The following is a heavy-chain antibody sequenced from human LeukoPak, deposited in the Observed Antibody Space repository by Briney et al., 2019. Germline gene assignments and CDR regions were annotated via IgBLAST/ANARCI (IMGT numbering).Heavy chain of an antibody. CDR3: ASRGYSGYDSFYYYYGMDV. D-gene: IGHD5-12*01. CDR1: GFTFSNAW. J-gene: IGHJ6*02. CDR2: ISGSGGST. V-gene: IGHV3-23*01. Sequence: GGSLRLSCAASGFTFSNAWMSWVRQAPGKGLEWVSAISGSGGSTYYADSVKGRFTISRDNSKNTLYLQMNSLRAEDTAVYYCASRGYSGYDSFYYYYGMDVWGQGTTVTVSS.